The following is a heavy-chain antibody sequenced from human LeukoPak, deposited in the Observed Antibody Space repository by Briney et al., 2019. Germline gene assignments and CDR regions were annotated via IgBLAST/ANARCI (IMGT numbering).Heavy chain of an antibody. CDR2: ISSTGNPR. V-gene: IGHV3-48*04. CDR3: ARAGLYNWNYEGTAYFDY. CDR1: GLTFSDYS. Sequence: GGSLRLSCTASGLTFSDYSMNWVRQAPGKGLEWVSYISSTGNPRHYAESVEGRFTISRDNAKNSLYLQMNSLRAEDTALYYCARAGLYNWNYEGTAYFDYWGQGTLVTVSS. D-gene: IGHD1-7*01. J-gene: IGHJ4*02.